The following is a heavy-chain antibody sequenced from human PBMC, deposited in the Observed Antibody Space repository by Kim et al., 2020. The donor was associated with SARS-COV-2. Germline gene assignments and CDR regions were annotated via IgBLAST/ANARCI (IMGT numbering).Heavy chain of an antibody. CDR3: ARDRWGGYGGAFDY. J-gene: IGHJ4*02. Sequence: TPAPRSRDTLSVDTSKNQFSLRLSSVTAADTAVYSCARDRWGGYGGAFDYWGQGTLVTVSS. V-gene: IGHV4-59*01. D-gene: IGHD4-17*01.